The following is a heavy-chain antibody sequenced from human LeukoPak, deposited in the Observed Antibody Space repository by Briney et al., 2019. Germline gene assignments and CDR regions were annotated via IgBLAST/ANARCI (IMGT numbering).Heavy chain of an antibody. D-gene: IGHD2-2*01. CDR3: ARVSGETILVVPAALGPDAFDI. Sequence: SETLSLTCTVSGGSISSYYWSWIRQPPGKGLEWIGYIYYSGYSENTNYNPSLKSRLTISVDTSKNQFSLKLSSVTAADTAVYYCARVSGETILVVPAALGPDAFDIWGQGTMITVSS. V-gene: IGHV4-59*08. CDR1: GGSISSYY. J-gene: IGHJ3*02. CDR2: IYYSGYSENT.